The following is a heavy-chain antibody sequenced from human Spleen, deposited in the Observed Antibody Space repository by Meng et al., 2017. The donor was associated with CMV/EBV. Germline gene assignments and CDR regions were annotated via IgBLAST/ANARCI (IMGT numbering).Heavy chain of an antibody. CDR2: IYYSGST. Sequence: SGGSVSSGSYYWSWIRQPPGKGLEWIGYIYYSGSTNYNHSLKSRVTISVDTSKNQFSLKLSSVTAADTAVYYCARGYSSSWSPRFDPWGQGTLVTVSS. CDR1: GGSVSSGSYY. CDR3: ARGYSSSWSPRFDP. V-gene: IGHV4-61*01. D-gene: IGHD6-13*01. J-gene: IGHJ5*02.